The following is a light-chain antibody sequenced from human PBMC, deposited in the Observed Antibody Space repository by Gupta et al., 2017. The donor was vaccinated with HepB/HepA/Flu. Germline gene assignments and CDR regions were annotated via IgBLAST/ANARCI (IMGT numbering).Light chain of an antibody. CDR3: QQVDCSPWT. J-gene: IGKJ1*01. CDR1: QSLLYSSDNKNY. CDR2: WAS. V-gene: IGKV4-1*01. Sequence: DIVMTQSPEFLAVSLGERAAINCMSSQSLLYSSDNKNYLAWFQQKPGQPPKLLIYWASTRESGVPDRFSGSGSGTDFTLTISSLQAEDVATYYCQQVDCSPWTFGQGTKVEIK.